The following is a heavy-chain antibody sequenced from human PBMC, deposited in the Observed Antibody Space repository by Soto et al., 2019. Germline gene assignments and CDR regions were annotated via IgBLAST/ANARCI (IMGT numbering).Heavy chain of an antibody. V-gene: IGHV3-33*01. Sequence: QVQLVESGGGVVQPGRSLRLSCAASGFTFSSYGMHWVRQAPGTGLEWVEVIWYDGSNKYYADSVKGRLTISRDNSKNTLYLQMNSLRAEDTAVYYCARDWGIGIAAAATNWFDPWGQGTLVTVSS. CDR3: ARDWGIGIAAAATNWFDP. CDR2: IWYDGSNK. D-gene: IGHD6-13*01. J-gene: IGHJ5*02. CDR1: GFTFSSYG.